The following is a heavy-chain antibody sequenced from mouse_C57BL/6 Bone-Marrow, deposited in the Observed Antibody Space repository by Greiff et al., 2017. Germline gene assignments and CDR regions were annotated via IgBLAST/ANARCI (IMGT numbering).Heavy chain of an antibody. V-gene: IGHV5-4*01. CDR3: AREATVVAP. CDR2: ISDGGSYT. D-gene: IGHD1-1*01. CDR1: GFTFSSYA. J-gene: IGHJ3*01. Sequence: EVQLVESGGGLVKPGGSLKLSCAASGFTFSSYAMSWVRQTPEKRLECVATISDGGSYTYYPDNVKGRFTISRDNAKNNLYLQMSHLKSEDTAMYYCAREATVVAPCGQGTLVTVSA.